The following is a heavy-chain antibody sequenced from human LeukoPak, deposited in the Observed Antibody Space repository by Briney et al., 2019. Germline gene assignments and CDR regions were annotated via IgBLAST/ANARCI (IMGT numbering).Heavy chain of an antibody. V-gene: IGHV3-11*01. J-gene: IGHJ4*02. Sequence: GGSLRLSCAASGFTFSDYYMSWIRQAPGKGLEWVPYISSGGSTIYYADSVKGRFTISRDNSKNTLYLQMNSLRAEDTAVYYCAKSWWDSNLDYWGQGTLVTVSS. CDR2: ISSGGSTI. CDR3: AKSWWDSNLDY. D-gene: IGHD4-11*01. CDR1: GFTFSDYY.